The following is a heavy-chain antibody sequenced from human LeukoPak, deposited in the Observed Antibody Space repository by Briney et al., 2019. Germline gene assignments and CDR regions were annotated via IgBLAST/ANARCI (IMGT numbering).Heavy chain of an antibody. D-gene: IGHD2-2*01. CDR3: ARDPLYCSSTSCYPGGFDP. CDR2: IYYSGST. Sequence: PSETLSLTCTVSGGSISSHYWSWIRQPPGKGLEWIGYIYYSGSTDYNPSLKSRVTISVDTSKNQFSLKLSSMTAADTAVYYCARDPLYCSSTSCYPGGFDPWGQGTLVTVSS. V-gene: IGHV4-59*11. J-gene: IGHJ5*02. CDR1: GGSISSHY.